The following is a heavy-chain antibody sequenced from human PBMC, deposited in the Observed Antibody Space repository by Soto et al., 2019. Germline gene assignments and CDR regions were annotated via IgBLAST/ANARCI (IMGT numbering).Heavy chain of an antibody. CDR3: ARHIGVTGTRGFDY. CDR1: GASISDNNW. CDR2: VVHRGTT. J-gene: IGHJ4*02. Sequence: QVQLQESGPGVVEPSGTLSLTCAVSGASISDNNWWSWVRQPPGKGLEWIGEVVHRGTTNHNPSLRSRVTISMDKSKNQISLTLSSVTAADSAVYFCARHIGVTGTRGFDYWGQGTLVTVSS. V-gene: IGHV4-4*02. D-gene: IGHD6-19*01.